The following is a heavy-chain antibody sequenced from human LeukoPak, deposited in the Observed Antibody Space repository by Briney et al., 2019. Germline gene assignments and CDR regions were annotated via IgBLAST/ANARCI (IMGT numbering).Heavy chain of an antibody. V-gene: IGHV3-30-3*01. Sequence: PGRSLRLSCAASGFIFSSYAMHWGRQAPGKGLEWVAVISYDDGSNKYYADSVRGRFTISRDNSKNTLYLQMSSLRAEDTAVYYCARRRIVGTTKDAFDVWGQGTTVTVSS. J-gene: IGHJ3*01. CDR2: ISYDDGSNK. CDR1: GFIFSSYA. CDR3: ARRRIVGTTKDAFDV. D-gene: IGHD1-26*01.